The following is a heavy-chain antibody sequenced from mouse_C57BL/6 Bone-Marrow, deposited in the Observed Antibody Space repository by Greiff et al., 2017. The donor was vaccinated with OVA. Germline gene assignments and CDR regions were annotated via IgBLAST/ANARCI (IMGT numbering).Heavy chain of an antibody. V-gene: IGHV1-19*01. CDR2: INPYNGGT. CDR1: GYTFTDYY. D-gene: IGHD1-1*01. J-gene: IGHJ3*01. Sequence: VHVKQSGPVLVKPGASVKMSCKASGYTFTDYYMNWVKQSHGKSLEWIGVINPYNGGTSYNQKFKGKATLTVDKSSSTAYMELNSLTSEDSAVYYCARGHGSAWFAYWGQGTLVTVSA. CDR3: ARGHGSAWFAY.